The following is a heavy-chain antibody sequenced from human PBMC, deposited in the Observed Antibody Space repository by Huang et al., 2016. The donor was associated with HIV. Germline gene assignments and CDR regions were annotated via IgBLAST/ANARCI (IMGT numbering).Heavy chain of an antibody. CDR1: GFPCSAYG. Sequence: QVRLVESGGGVVQPGASLTLSCSSSGFPCSAYGMDWVRQAPCKGLEWVSFIRYDGNNDYLIGSVKGRFTISRDNSNNTLYLRMNSLRPEDTAVYYCVKERGSSRARSSFDFWGQGTSVIVSS. CDR2: IRYDGNND. V-gene: IGHV3-30*02. J-gene: IGHJ3*01. D-gene: IGHD6-13*01. CDR3: VKERGSSRARSSFDF.